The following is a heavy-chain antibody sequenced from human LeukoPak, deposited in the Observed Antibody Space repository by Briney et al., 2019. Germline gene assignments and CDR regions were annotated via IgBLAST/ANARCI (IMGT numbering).Heavy chain of an antibody. CDR2: ISGSGGST. V-gene: IGHV3-23*01. Sequence: GGSLRLSCAASGFTFSSYAMHWVRQAPGKGLEWVSAISGSGGSTYYADSVKGRFTISRDNSKNTLYLQMNSLRAEDTAVYYCAKAPRIVVVPAAIWFDPWGQGTLVTVSS. CDR3: AKAPRIVVVPAAIWFDP. CDR1: GFTFSSYA. D-gene: IGHD2-2*01. J-gene: IGHJ5*02.